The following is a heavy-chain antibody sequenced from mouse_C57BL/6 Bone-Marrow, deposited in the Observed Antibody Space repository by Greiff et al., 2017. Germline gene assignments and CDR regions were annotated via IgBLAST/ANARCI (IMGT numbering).Heavy chain of an antibody. CDR2: IYPGSGST. D-gene: IGHD4-1*01. CDR1: GYTFTSYW. Sequence: QVQLQQPGAELVKPGASVKMSCKASGYTFTSYWITWVKQRPGQGLEWIGDIYPGSGSTNYNEKFKSKATLTVDTSSSTAYMQLSRLTSENSAVYYCARDWDGFYYFYYWGQGTTLTVSS. J-gene: IGHJ2*01. CDR3: ARDWDGFYYFYY. V-gene: IGHV1-55*01.